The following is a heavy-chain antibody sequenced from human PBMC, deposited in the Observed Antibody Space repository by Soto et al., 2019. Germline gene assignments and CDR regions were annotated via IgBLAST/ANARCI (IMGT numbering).Heavy chain of an antibody. V-gene: IGHV4-34*01. J-gene: IGHJ3*02. D-gene: IGHD6-19*01. Sequence: QVQLQQWGAGLLKPSETLSLTCAVYGWCFSGYYWSWIRQPPGKGLEWIGEINHCGSTNYSPSLKSRVTISVDMSKNQFSLKLSSVTAADTAVYYCARGGGLAVARVLVAFDIWGQGTMVTVSS. CDR1: GWCFSGYY. CDR2: INHCGST. CDR3: ARGGGLAVARVLVAFDI.